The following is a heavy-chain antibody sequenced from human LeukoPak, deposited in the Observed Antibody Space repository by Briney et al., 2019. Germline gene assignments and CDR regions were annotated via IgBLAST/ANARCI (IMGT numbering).Heavy chain of an antibody. J-gene: IGHJ5*02. CDR1: GYTFTGYY. CDR2: INPNSGGP. Sequence: ASVQVSCKASGYTFTGYYIHWVRQAPGQGLEWMGWINPNSGGPNYAQKFQGRVTMTRDTSISTAYMEMSRLRSDDTAVYYCARDVSAGGTNSFDPWGQGTLVTVSS. V-gene: IGHV1-2*02. CDR3: ARDVSAGGTNSFDP. D-gene: IGHD3-16*01.